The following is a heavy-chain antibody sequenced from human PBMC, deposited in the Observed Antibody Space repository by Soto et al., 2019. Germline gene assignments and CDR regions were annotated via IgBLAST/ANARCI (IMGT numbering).Heavy chain of an antibody. CDR1: GHLFNNHW. J-gene: IGHJ5*02. V-gene: IGHV5-51*01. CDR3: ARGYFDSGHGYDL. D-gene: IGHD3-10*01. CDR2: IFTRDSET. Sequence: PWESLKISCKGPGHLFNNHWIGWVRQTPGKGLEWMGLIFTRDSETKTSPSFQGHVSFSVDNSINTVYLQWTSLKTTDTGIYFCARGYFDSGHGYDLWGQGTLVTVSS.